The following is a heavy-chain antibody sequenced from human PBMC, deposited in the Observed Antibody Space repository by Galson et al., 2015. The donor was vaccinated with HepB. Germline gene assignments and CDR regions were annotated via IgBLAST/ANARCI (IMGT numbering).Heavy chain of an antibody. V-gene: IGHV3-53*01. J-gene: IGHJ4*02. CDR2: IYSGGST. Sequence: SLRLPCAASGFTVSSNYMSWVRQAPGKGLEWVSVIYSGGSTYYADPVKGRFTISRDNSKNTLYLQMNSLRAGDTAVYYCARGTSSSSWYAWGYFDYWGQGTLVTVSS. CDR3: ARGTSSSSWYAWGYFDY. CDR1: GFTVSSNY. D-gene: IGHD6-13*01.